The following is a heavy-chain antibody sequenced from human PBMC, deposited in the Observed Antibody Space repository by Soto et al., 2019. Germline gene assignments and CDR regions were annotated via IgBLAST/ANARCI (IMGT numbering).Heavy chain of an antibody. V-gene: IGHV3-7*05. J-gene: IGHJ6*02. D-gene: IGHD3-10*01. CDR1: GFTFSSYW. CDR3: ARDPGLNYYYGMDV. Sequence: GGSLRLSCAVSGFTFSSYWMSWVRQAPGKGLEWVANIKQDGSEKYYVDSVKGRFTISRDNAKNSLYLQMNSLRAEDTAVYYCARDPGLNYYYGMDVWGQGTTVTVSS. CDR2: IKQDGSEK.